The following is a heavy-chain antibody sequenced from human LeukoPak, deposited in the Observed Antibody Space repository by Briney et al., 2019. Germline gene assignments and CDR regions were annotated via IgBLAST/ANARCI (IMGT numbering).Heavy chain of an antibody. CDR3: ARFNSGSYQHYFDY. CDR2: IYYSGST. D-gene: IGHD1-26*01. CDR1: GGSISSSSYY. V-gene: IGHV4-39*07. Sequence: PSETLSLTCTVSGGSISSSSYYWGWIRQPPGKGLEWIGSIYYSGSTYYNPSLKSRVTISVDTSRNQFSLKLSSVTAADTAVYYCARFNSGSYQHYFDYWGQGTLVTVSS. J-gene: IGHJ4*02.